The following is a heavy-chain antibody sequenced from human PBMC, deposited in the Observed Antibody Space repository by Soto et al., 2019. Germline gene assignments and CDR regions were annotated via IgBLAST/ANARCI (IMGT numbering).Heavy chain of an antibody. V-gene: IGHV1-3*01. D-gene: IGHD3-10*01. CDR3: ACTLLGYYYGSGRVAVLNYFDD. CDR1: GYTFTNYA. Sequence: QVPFVQSGAEVKKPGASVKVSCKASGYTFTNYAIHWVRQAPGQRLEWMGWINAGNGNTKYSQTFQGRVTIAGDTSASTAYMELSSLRSEDTAVYYCACTLLGYYYGSGRVAVLNYFDDWGQGTLVTVSS. J-gene: IGHJ4*02. CDR2: INAGNGNT.